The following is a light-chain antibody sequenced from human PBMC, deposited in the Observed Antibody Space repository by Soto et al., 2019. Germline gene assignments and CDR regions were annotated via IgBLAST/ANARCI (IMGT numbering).Light chain of an antibody. V-gene: IGLV1-36*01. CDR3: AVWDDSLNGPV. J-gene: IGLJ2*01. CDR1: RSNVGNNA. CDR2: YDD. Sequence: QSVVTQPPSVSEAPRQRVTISCSGSRSNVGNNAVNWYQQFPGKAPKLLVYYDDLLPSGVSDRFSGSKSSTSASLAISGLQSEDEADYYCAVWDDSLNGPVFGGGTKLTVL.